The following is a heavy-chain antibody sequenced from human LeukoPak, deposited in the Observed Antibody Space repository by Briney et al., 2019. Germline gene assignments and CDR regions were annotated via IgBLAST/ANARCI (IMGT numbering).Heavy chain of an antibody. V-gene: IGHV1-8*01. J-gene: IGHJ5*02. D-gene: IGHD3-10*01. Sequence: ASVKVSCKASGYTFTSYDINWVRQATGQGLEWMGWMNPNSGNTGYARKFQGRVTMTRNTSISTAYMELSSLRSEDTAVYYCARGYTYYYGSGSSGEFDPWGQGTLVTVSS. CDR3: ARGYTYYYGSGSSGEFDP. CDR1: GYTFTSYD. CDR2: MNPNSGNT.